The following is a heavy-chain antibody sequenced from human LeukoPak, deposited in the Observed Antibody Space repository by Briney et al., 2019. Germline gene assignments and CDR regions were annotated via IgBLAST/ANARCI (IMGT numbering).Heavy chain of an antibody. D-gene: IGHD6-6*01. CDR1: GFTFSSYS. CDR2: ISSSSSYI. CDR3: TRLPSGGSIEDY. V-gene: IGHV3-21*01. J-gene: IGHJ4*02. Sequence: GGSLRLSCAASGFTFSSYSMNWVRQAPGKGLEWVSSISSSSSYIYYADSVKGRFTISRDNAKNSLYLQMNSLRAEDTAVYYCTRLPSGGSIEDYWGQGTLVIVSS.